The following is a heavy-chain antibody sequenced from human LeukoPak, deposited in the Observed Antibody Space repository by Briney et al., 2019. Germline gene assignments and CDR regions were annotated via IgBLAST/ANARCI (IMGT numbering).Heavy chain of an antibody. CDR3: ARGELLRYSSSSYYFDY. J-gene: IGHJ4*02. V-gene: IGHV3-7*01. D-gene: IGHD6-6*01. CDR2: IKQDGSEK. Sequence: GGSLRLSCAASGFTFSSYWMSWVRQAPGKGLEWLANIKQDGSEKYYVDSVKGRFTISRDNAKNSLYLQMNSLRAEDTAVYYCARGELLRYSSSSYYFDYWGQGTLVTVSS. CDR1: GFTFSSYW.